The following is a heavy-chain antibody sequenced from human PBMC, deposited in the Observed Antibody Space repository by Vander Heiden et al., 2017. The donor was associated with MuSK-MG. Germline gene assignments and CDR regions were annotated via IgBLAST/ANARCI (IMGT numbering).Heavy chain of an antibody. CDR1: GFTVSSNY. CDR3: ARDFLANWFDP. CDR2: IYSGDNT. Sequence: EVQLVASGGRLVKPGGSLSLSCAAPGFTVSSNYMSWVRQAPGKGLEWVSIIYSGDNTYYTDSVKGRFTISRDNFKNTLYLQMNSLRAEDTAVYYCARDFLANWFDPWGQGTLVTVSS. D-gene: IGHD3-3*02. V-gene: IGHV3-66*01. J-gene: IGHJ5*02.